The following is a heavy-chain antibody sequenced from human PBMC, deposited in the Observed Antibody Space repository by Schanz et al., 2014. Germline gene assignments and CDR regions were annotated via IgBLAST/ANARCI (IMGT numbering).Heavy chain of an antibody. CDR3: AKYGTGKGVSFEY. V-gene: IGHV3-66*01. CDR2: FYSGGRT. Sequence: GLVQPGGSLRLSCAASGFTVSTNYMSWVRQAPGKGLEWVSSFYSGGRTYSADSVKGRFTMSRDNSKNTVYLEMNSLTAEDTAVYYCAKYGTGKGVSFEYWGQGTLVTVSS. J-gene: IGHJ4*02. CDR1: GFTVSTNY. D-gene: IGHD1-26*01.